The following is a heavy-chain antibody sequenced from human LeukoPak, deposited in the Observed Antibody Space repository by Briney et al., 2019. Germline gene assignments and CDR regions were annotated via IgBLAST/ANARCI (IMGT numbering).Heavy chain of an antibody. Sequence: GGSLRLSCAASGFTFSSYSMNWVRQAPGKGLEWVSSISSSSSYIYYADSVKGRFTTSRDNSKNTLYLQMNSLRAEDTAVYYCAKSLGQGDYGPEYYFDYWGQGTLVTVSS. CDR3: AKSLGQGDYGPEYYFDY. D-gene: IGHD4-17*01. CDR2: ISSSSSYI. CDR1: GFTFSSYS. J-gene: IGHJ4*02. V-gene: IGHV3-21*04.